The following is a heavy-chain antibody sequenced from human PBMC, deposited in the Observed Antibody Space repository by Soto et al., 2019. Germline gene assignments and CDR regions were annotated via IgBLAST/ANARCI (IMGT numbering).Heavy chain of an antibody. D-gene: IGHD1-1*01. CDR1: GYTFTSYD. CDR3: PRERTGTSSMYV. Sequence: QVQLVQSGAEVKKPGASVKVSCKASGYTFTSYDINWVRQATGQGLEWMGWMNPNSGNTGYAQKFLGRVTMTMNTSISTAYLELTSLRSETTAVYYFPRERTGTSSMYVWGQGTTVTFSS. CDR2: MNPNSGNT. V-gene: IGHV1-8*01. J-gene: IGHJ6*01.